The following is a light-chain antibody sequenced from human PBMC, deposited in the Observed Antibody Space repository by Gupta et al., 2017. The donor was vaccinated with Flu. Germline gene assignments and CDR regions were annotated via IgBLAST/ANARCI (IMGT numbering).Light chain of an antibody. J-gene: IGLJ1*01. CDR2: DNS. Sequence: QSALTQPPSASGNPGQRVTFSCSGSSSNIGSYTVDWYQQLPGTAPKLLIYDNSQRPSGVPDRFSGSKSGTSASLAISGLQSEDEADYYCAVWDDSLNGHYVFGSGTKVTVL. CDR1: SSNIGSYT. V-gene: IGLV1-44*01. CDR3: AVWDDSLNGHYV.